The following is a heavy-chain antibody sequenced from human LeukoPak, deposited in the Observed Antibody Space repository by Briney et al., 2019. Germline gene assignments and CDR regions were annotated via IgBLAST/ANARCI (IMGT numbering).Heavy chain of an antibody. CDR1: GGTFSSYA. V-gene: IGHV1-69*06. CDR2: IIPIFGTA. J-gene: IGHJ4*02. CDR3: ASPYGGKGWRFDY. D-gene: IGHD4-23*01. Sequence: ASVKVSCKASGGTFSSYAISWVRQAPGQGLEWMGGIIPIFGTANYAQKFQGRVTITADKSTSTAYMELSSLRSEDTAVYYCASPYGGKGWRFDYWGQGTLVTVSS.